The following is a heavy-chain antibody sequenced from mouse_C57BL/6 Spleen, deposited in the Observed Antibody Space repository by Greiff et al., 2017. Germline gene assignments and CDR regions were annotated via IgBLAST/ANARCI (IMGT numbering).Heavy chain of an antibody. CDR1: GYTFTDYE. CDR2: IDPETGGT. V-gene: IGHV1-15*01. Sequence: VQLQQSGAELVRPGASVTLSCKASGYTFTDYEMHWVKQTPVHGLEWIGAIDPETGGTAYNQKFKGKAILTADKSSSTAYMELRSLTSEDSAVYDCTRSPLNSSYFDYWGQGTTLTVSS. J-gene: IGHJ2*01. CDR3: TRSPLNSSYFDY.